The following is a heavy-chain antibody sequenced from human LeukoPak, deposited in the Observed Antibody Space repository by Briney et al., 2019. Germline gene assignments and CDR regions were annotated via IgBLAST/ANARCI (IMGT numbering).Heavy chain of an antibody. Sequence: QPGGSLRLSCAASGFTVSSNYMSWVRQAPGKGLECASVFYSGGDTYYADSVKGRFAISRDNSKNTLYLQMNSLRAEDTAVYYCTTAYYYSSGSYYGVDYWGQGTLVTVSS. CDR2: FYSGGDT. V-gene: IGHV3-66*01. J-gene: IGHJ4*02. CDR1: GFTVSSNY. D-gene: IGHD3-10*01. CDR3: TTAYYYSSGSYYGVDY.